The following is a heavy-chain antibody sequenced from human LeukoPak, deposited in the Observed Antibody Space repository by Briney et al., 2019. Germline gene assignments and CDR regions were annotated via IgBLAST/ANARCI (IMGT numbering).Heavy chain of an antibody. Sequence: SETLSLTXAVYGGSFSGYYWSWIRQPPGKGLEWIGEINHSGSTNYNPSLKSRVTISVDTSKNQFSLKLSSVTAADTAVYYCARAPYDILTGYRHGDAFDIWGQGTMVTVSS. V-gene: IGHV4-34*01. J-gene: IGHJ3*02. CDR2: INHSGST. D-gene: IGHD3-9*01. CDR3: ARAPYDILTGYRHGDAFDI. CDR1: GGSFSGYY.